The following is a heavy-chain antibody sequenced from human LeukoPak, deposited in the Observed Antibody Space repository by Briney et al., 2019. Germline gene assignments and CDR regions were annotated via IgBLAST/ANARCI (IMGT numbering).Heavy chain of an antibody. CDR1: GFTFSDHY. J-gene: IGHJ4*02. Sequence: GGSLRLSCAASGFTFSDHYMDWVRQAPGKGREWVGRTRNKANSYTTEYAASVKGRFTISRDDSKNSLYLQMNSLKTEDTAVYYCASTSGYYDILTGYYREGYYFDYWGQGTLVTVSS. CDR2: TRNKANSYTT. V-gene: IGHV3-72*01. D-gene: IGHD3-9*01. CDR3: ASTSGYYDILTGYYREGYYFDY.